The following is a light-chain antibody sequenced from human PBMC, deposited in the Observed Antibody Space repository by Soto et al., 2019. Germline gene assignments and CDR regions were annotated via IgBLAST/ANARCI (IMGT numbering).Light chain of an antibody. Sequence: EIVMTQSPATLSVSPGERATLSCRASQSVSSRLAWYQQKLGQAPRLLIYGASTRATGIPARFSGSGSGTDFTLTISSLQSEDFALYHCQQYTNWPWTFGQGTKVDIK. J-gene: IGKJ1*01. V-gene: IGKV3-15*01. CDR3: QQYTNWPWT. CDR2: GAS. CDR1: QSVSSR.